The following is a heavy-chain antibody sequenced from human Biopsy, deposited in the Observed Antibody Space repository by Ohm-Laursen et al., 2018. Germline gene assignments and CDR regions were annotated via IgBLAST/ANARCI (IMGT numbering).Heavy chain of an antibody. V-gene: IGHV1-18*01. Sequence: GSSVKVSCKGSGYIFTSFGVSWVRQAPGHGLEWMGWVSTYNGNTEYEQKFQGRVTMTTDASSSTAYMELRGLRSDDTAVYYCARVFGGAYYSYAFDIWGQGTLVIVSS. D-gene: IGHD1-26*01. J-gene: IGHJ3*02. CDR2: VSTYNGNT. CDR1: GYIFTSFG. CDR3: ARVFGGAYYSYAFDI.